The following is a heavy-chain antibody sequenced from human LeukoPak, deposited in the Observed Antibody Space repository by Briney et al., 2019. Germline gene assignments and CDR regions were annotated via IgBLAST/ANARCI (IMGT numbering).Heavy chain of an antibody. CDR1: GYSFTSYR. V-gene: IGHV5-10-1*01. D-gene: IGHD5-12*01. CDR2: IDPSDSYT. J-gene: IGHJ4*02. CDR3: ARHISGYSGYAHNFDY. Sequence: GESLRISCKGSGYSFTSYRISWVRQMTGKGLEWMGRIDPSDSYTNYSPSFQGHVTISADKSISTAYLQWSSLKASDTAMYYCARHISGYSGYAHNFDYWGQGTLITVSS.